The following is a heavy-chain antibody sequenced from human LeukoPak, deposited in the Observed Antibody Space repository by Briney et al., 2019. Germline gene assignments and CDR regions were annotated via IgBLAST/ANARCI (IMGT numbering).Heavy chain of an antibody. CDR1: GGSISSYY. V-gene: IGHV4-4*07. J-gene: IGHJ4*02. Sequence: SETLSLTCTVSGGSISSYYWSWIRQPAGKGLEWIGRIYTSGSTSYNPSLKSRVTMSVDTSKNQFSLKLSSVTAADTAVYYCARVSWDSKTFDYWGQGTLVTVSS. D-gene: IGHD4-11*01. CDR3: ARVSWDSKTFDY. CDR2: IYTSGST.